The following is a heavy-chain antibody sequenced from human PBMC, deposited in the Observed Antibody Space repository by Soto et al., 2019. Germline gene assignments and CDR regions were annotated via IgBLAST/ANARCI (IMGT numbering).Heavy chain of an antibody. CDR1: GFSFDDYA. J-gene: IGHJ1*01. CDR3: VKDESINWYSGHFRH. D-gene: IGHD6-13*01. Sequence: GGSLRLSCAVSGFSFDDYAMHWVRQAPGKGLEWVSGISWNSGSIGYAESVKGRFTISRDNAKNSLYLQMNDLRAEDTAFYYCVKDESINWYSGHFRHWGQGTLVTVSS. CDR2: ISWNSGSI. V-gene: IGHV3-9*01.